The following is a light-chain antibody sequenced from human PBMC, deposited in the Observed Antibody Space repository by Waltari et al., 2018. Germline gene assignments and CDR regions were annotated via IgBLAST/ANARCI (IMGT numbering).Light chain of an antibody. CDR1: DSIASY. Sequence: IQMTQPPSSLSASVGATVPNSCRPDDSIASYLNWYQQRVGQPPKPLNYGVSGLQTGVPSRFSGTSSGRDFTLTISSLQPEDSATYYCQQTVASPFTFGPGTEV. J-gene: IGKJ3*01. CDR2: GVS. V-gene: IGKV1-39*01. CDR3: QQTVASPFT.